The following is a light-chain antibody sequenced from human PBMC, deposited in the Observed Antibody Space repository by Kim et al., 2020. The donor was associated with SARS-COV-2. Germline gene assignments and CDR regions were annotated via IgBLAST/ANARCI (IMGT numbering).Light chain of an antibody. Sequence: SSELTQDPAVSVALGQTVRITCQGDSLRNYYATWYQQKPGQAPVLVIYGKNNRPSGIPDRFSGSSSGNTASLTITGAQAEDEADYYCNSRDSSGDQVFGGGTKVTVL. V-gene: IGLV3-19*01. CDR2: GKN. CDR3: NSRDSSGDQV. CDR1: SLRNYY. J-gene: IGLJ3*02.